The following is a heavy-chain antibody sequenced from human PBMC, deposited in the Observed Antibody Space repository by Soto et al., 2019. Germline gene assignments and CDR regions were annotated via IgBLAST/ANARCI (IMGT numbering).Heavy chain of an antibody. CDR3: ARAYYRNPLSWFDP. J-gene: IGHJ5*02. V-gene: IGHV4-34*01. Sequence: SETLSLTCAVYGGSFSGYYWSWIRQPPGKGLEWIGEINHSGSTNYNPSLKSRVTISVDTSKNQFSLKLSSVTAADTAVYYCARAYYRNPLSWFDPWGQGTLLTVSS. CDR2: INHSGST. D-gene: IGHD4-4*01. CDR1: GGSFSGYY.